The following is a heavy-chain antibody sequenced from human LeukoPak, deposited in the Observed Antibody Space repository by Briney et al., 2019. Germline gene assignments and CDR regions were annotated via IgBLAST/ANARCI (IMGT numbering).Heavy chain of an antibody. CDR2: INHSGST. CDR1: GGSFSGYY. J-gene: IGHJ5*02. V-gene: IGHV4-34*01. CDR3: ARRSGTSEGWFDP. D-gene: IGHD1-7*01. Sequence: SETLSLTCAVYGGSFSGYYWSWIRQPPGKGLEWIGEINHSGSTNYNPSLKSRVTMSVDTSKNQFSLKLSSVTAADTAVYYCARRSGTSEGWFDPWGQGTLVTVSS.